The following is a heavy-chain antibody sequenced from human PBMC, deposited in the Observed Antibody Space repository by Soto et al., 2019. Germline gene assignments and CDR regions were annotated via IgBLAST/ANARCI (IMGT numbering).Heavy chain of an antibody. CDR2: TNPKSGVT. CDR3: SRAHVRLQLGSSDY. D-gene: IGHD6-25*01. J-gene: IGHJ4*02. V-gene: IGHV1-2*02. Sequence: QVQLVQSGAEVKKPGASVKVSCKASGYSFTGYFMHWVRQVPGQGLEWMGWTNPKSGVTKYPQKFQGRVPMTRDTSLSTAYMELTRLRSDDKAVYSCSRAHVRLQLGSSDYWGQGTLVTVSS. CDR1: GYSFTGYF.